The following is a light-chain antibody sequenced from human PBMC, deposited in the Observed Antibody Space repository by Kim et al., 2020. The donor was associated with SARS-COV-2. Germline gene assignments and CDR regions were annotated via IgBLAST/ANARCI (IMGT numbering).Light chain of an antibody. Sequence: LQMTQSPSTLSASVGDRVSITCLASQSISGWLAWYQQKPGKAPKLLIYHASTLEGGVPSRFSGSGSGTEFTLTINNLQPDDFATYYCQHLGTFGLGTKVDIK. J-gene: IGKJ1*01. CDR2: HAS. CDR3: QHLGT. CDR1: QSISGW. V-gene: IGKV1-5*01.